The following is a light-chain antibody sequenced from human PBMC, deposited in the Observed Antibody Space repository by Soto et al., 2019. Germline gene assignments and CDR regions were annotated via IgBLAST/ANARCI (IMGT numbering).Light chain of an antibody. CDR1: RGHSSYA. CDR3: QTWGTGIVV. V-gene: IGLV4-69*01. J-gene: IGLJ2*01. CDR2: LNSDGSH. Sequence: QAVVTQSPSASASLGASVKLTCTLSRGHSSYAIAWHQQQPEKGPRYLMKLNSDGSHSKGDGIPDRFSGSSPGAERYLTISSLQSEDEADYYCQTWGTGIVVFGGGTKLTVL.